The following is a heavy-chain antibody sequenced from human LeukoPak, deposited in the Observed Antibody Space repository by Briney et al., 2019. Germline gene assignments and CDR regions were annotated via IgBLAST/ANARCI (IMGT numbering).Heavy chain of an antibody. CDR2: INPNSGGT. Sequence: ASVKVSCKASGGTFSSYDISWVRQAPGQGLEWMGWINPNSGGTHAAQKFQGRVTMTRDTSISTAYMELSSLRSDNTALYYCARGGRLGVYYYYYMDVWGTGTTVTISS. CDR3: ARGGRLGVYYYYYMDV. J-gene: IGHJ6*03. D-gene: IGHD3-10*01. V-gene: IGHV1-2*02. CDR1: GGTFSSYD.